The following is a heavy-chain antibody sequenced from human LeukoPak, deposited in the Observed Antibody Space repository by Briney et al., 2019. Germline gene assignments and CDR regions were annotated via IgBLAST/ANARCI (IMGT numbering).Heavy chain of an antibody. D-gene: IGHD1-14*01. V-gene: IGHV4-59*01. Sequence: SETLSLTCTVSGCSISSYYWSWIRQPPGKGLEWIGYIYYSGSTNYNPSLKSRVTISVDTSKNQFSLKLSSVTAADTAVYYCARAPDDDVFDIWGQGTMVTVSS. CDR2: IYYSGST. CDR1: GCSISSYY. J-gene: IGHJ3*02. CDR3: ARAPDDDVFDI.